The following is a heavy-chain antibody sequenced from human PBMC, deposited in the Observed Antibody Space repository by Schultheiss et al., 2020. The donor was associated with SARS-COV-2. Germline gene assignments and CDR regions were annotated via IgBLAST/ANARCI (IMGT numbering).Heavy chain of an antibody. D-gene: IGHD3-22*01. CDR2: IYPGDSDT. Sequence: GESLKISCKGSGYSFTSYWIGWVRQMPGKGLEWMGIIYPGDSDTRYSPSFQGQVTISADKSISTAYLQWSSLKASDTAMYYCARLADYYDSSGYSTYGMDVWGQGTTVTGSS. CDR3: ARLADYYDSSGYSTYGMDV. J-gene: IGHJ6*02. V-gene: IGHV5-51*01. CDR1: GYSFTSYW.